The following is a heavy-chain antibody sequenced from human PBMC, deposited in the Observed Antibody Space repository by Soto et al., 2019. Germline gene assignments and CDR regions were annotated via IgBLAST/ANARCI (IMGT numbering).Heavy chain of an antibody. D-gene: IGHD2-2*01. Sequence: QVQLVESGGGVVQPGRSLRLSCAASGFTFSSYAMHWVRQAPGKGLEWVAVISYDGSNKYYADSVKGRFTISRDNSKNPLYLKMNSLRAEDTAVYYCARGEYQLLPYYDYYGMDVWGQGTTVTVSS. CDR2: ISYDGSNK. CDR3: ARGEYQLLPYYDYYGMDV. V-gene: IGHV3-30-3*01. CDR1: GFTFSSYA. J-gene: IGHJ6*02.